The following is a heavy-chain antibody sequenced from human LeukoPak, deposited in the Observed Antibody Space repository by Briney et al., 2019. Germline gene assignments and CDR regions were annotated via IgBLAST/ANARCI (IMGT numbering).Heavy chain of an antibody. V-gene: IGHV3-23*01. D-gene: IGHD3-22*01. CDR1: GFTFSSYA. J-gene: IGHJ4*02. Sequence: GGSLRLSCAASGFTFSSYAMSWVRQAPGKGLEWVSAISGSGGSTYYADSVKGRFTISRDNSKNTLYLQMNSLRAEDTAVYYCAKWGSYYYDSSGYPGPYYFDYWGQGTLVTVSS. CDR2: ISGSGGST. CDR3: AKWGSYYYDSSGYPGPYYFDY.